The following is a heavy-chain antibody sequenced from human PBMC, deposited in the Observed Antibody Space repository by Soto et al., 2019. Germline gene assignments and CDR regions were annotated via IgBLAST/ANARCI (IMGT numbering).Heavy chain of an antibody. D-gene: IGHD3-3*01. CDR3: ARDPVYYDFWSGYYSLAYYFDC. Sequence: GASVKVSCKASGYTFTSYGISWVRQAPGQGLEWMGWISAYNGNTNYAQKLQGRVTMTTDTSTSTAYMELRSLRSDDTAVYYCARDPVYYDFWSGYYSLAYYFDCWGQGTLVTVSS. CDR1: GYTFTSYG. V-gene: IGHV1-18*01. CDR2: ISAYNGNT. J-gene: IGHJ4*02.